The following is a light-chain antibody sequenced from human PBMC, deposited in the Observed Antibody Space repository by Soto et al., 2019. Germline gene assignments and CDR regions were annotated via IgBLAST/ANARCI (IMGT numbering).Light chain of an antibody. V-gene: IGLV2-14*01. CDR3: SSYTSSSTLV. CDR2: DVS. J-gene: IGLJ2*01. CDR1: SSDVGGYNY. Sequence: QSALTQPASVSGSPGQATTISCTGNSSDVGGYNYVSWYQQHPGKAPKLLIYDVSNRPSGVSNRFSGSKPGNTASLTISGLQAEYEADYYCSSYTSSSTLVFGGGTKLTVL.